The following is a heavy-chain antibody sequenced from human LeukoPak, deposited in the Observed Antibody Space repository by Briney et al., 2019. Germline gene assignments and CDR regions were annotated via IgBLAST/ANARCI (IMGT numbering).Heavy chain of an antibody. J-gene: IGHJ6*03. D-gene: IGHD4-11*01. Sequence: GRSLRLSCAASGFTLSIYAMSWVRQAPGKGLEWVSVISGSGGSTYYADSVKGRFTISRDNSNNTLYLQMNSLKAEDTAVYYCAKHGSVTTAFYYYMDVWGKGCSVSVSS. CDR1: GFTLSIYA. CDR3: AKHGSVTTAFYYYMDV. CDR2: ISGSGGST. V-gene: IGHV3-23*01.